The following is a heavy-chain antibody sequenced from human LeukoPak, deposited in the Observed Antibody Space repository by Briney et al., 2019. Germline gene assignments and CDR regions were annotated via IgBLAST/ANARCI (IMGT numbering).Heavy chain of an antibody. CDR1: EFTFSSYW. CDR2: IKQDGSEK. Sequence: PGGSLRLSCAASEFTFSSYWMSWVRQAPGKGLEWVANIKQDGSEKYYVDSVKGRFTISRDNAKNSLYLQMNSLRAEDTAVYYCARGDTIFLGSFGYYYMDVWGKGTTVTVSS. D-gene: IGHD3-9*01. V-gene: IGHV3-7*01. CDR3: ARGDTIFLGSFGYYYMDV. J-gene: IGHJ6*03.